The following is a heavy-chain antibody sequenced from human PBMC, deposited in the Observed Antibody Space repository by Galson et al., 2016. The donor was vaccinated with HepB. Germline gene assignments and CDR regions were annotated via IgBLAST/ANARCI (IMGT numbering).Heavy chain of an antibody. Sequence: CAISGDSVSSNSAAWNWIRQSPSRGLEWLGRTYYRSKWYNDYGVSVKSRITINPDTSKNQISLQLNSVTPEDTAVYYCARDIAVAGTNFYYYMDVWGKGTTVTVSS. CDR2: TYYRSKWYN. D-gene: IGHD6-19*01. CDR1: GDSVSSNSAA. J-gene: IGHJ6*03. CDR3: ARDIAVAGTNFYYYMDV. V-gene: IGHV6-1*01.